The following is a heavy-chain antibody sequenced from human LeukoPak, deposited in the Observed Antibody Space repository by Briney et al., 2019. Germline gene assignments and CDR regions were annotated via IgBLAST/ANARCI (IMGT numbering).Heavy chain of an antibody. CDR1: GYTFSSYD. CDR2: TNPNSGNT. Sequence: VASVTVSCKASGYTFSSYDVNWVRQATGQGLEWMGWTNPNSGNTGYAQEFQGRVTMTRNTSISTAYMEVSGLRSEDTAVYYCARAPSPTSYGMDVWGQGTTVTVSS. D-gene: IGHD2-2*01. CDR3: ARAPSPTSYGMDV. V-gene: IGHV1-8*01. J-gene: IGHJ6*02.